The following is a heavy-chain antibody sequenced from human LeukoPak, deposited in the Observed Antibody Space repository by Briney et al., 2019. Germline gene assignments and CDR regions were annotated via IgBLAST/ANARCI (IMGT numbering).Heavy chain of an antibody. CDR2: IHHSGDT. CDR1: GYSITSIYY. Sequence: SETLSLTCTVSGYSITSIYYWGWIRQPPGKGLEWIGRIHHSGDTAYNPSLKSRVTISVDTSKSQFFLKLSSVTAADTAVYYCARSYASSGLDHWGQGTLVTVSS. V-gene: IGHV4-38-2*02. J-gene: IGHJ4*02. D-gene: IGHD3-16*01. CDR3: ARSYASSGLDH.